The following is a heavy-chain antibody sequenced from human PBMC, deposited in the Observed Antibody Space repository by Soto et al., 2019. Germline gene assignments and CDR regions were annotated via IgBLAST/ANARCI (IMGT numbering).Heavy chain of an antibody. Sequence: GGSLRLSCAASGFTFSSYAMSWVRQAPGKGLEWVSAISGSGGSTYYADSVKGRFTISRDNSKNTLYLQMNSLRAEDTAVYYCAKAQQTYYDFWSGPRGPLDVWGKGTTVTVSS. CDR2: ISGSGGST. J-gene: IGHJ6*04. CDR1: GFTFSSYA. CDR3: AKAQQTYYDFWSGPRGPLDV. D-gene: IGHD3-3*01. V-gene: IGHV3-23*01.